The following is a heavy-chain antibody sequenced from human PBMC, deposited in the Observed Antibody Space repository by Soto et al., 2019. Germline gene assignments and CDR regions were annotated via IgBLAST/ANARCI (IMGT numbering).Heavy chain of an antibody. V-gene: IGHV1-18*01. J-gene: IGHJ4*02. Sequence: QVQLVQSGAEVKKPGASVKVSCKASGYTFTSYGISWVRQAPGQGLEWMGWISAYNGNTNYPQKLQGRVTMTTDTSTSTADLEMWSWGADDTAVYYCVREPATGGSAGREDYWGQGTLVTVSS. D-gene: IGHD6-13*01. CDR1: GYTFTSYG. CDR3: VREPATGGSAGREDY. CDR2: ISAYNGNT.